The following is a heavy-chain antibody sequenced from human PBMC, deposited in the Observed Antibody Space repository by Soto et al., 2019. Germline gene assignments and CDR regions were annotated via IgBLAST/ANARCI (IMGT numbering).Heavy chain of an antibody. CDR2: ISSSGSTI. Sequence: ESGGGLVKPGGSLRLSCAASGFTFSDYYMSWIRQAPGKGLEWVSYISSSGSTIYYADSVKGRFTISRDNAKNSLYLQMNSLRAEDTAVYYCAKRGAKGYCTNGVCGDYFDYWGQGTLVTVSS. CDR1: GFTFSDYY. J-gene: IGHJ4*02. CDR3: AKRGAKGYCTNGVCGDYFDY. V-gene: IGHV3-11*01. D-gene: IGHD2-8*01.